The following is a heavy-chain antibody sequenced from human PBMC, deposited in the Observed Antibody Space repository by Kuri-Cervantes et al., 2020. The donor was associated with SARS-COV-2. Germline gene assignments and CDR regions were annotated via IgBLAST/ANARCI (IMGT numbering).Heavy chain of an antibody. V-gene: IGHV1-24*01. CDR2: FDPEDGET. CDR1: GYTLTELS. Sequence: ASVKVSCKVSGYTLTELSMHWVRQAPGKGLEWMGGFDPEDGETIYAQKFQGRVTMTEDTSTDTAYMELSSLRSEDTAVYYCARRGYCSGGSCYSSLRGAFDIWGQGTMVTVSS. J-gene: IGHJ3*02. D-gene: IGHD2-15*01. CDR3: ARRGYCSGGSCYSSLRGAFDI.